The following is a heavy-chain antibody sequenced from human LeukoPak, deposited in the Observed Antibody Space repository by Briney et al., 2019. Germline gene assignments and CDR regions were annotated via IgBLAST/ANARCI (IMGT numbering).Heavy chain of an antibody. V-gene: IGHV4-34*01. J-gene: IGHJ5*02. CDR2: INHSGST. Sequence: SETQSLTCAVYGGSFSGYYWSWIRQPPGKGLEWIGEINHSGSTNYNPSLKSRVTISVDTSKNQFSLKLSSVTAADTAVHYCARAYCSSTSCYANWFDPWGQGTLVTVSS. CDR1: GGSFSGYY. CDR3: ARAYCSSTSCYANWFDP. D-gene: IGHD2-2*01.